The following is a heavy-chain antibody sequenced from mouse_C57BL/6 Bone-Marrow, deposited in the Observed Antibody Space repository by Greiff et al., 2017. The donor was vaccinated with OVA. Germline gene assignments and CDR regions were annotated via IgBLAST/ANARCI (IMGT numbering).Heavy chain of an antibody. CDR2: IDPETGGT. CDR3: TRGYSNYYAMDY. Sequence: VQLQQSGAELVRPGASVTLSCKASGYTFTDYEMHWVKQTPVHGLEWIGAIDPETGGTAYNQKFKGKAILTADKSSSTAYMELRSLTSDDSSVDYCTRGYSNYYAMDYWGQGTSVTVSS. V-gene: IGHV1-15*01. D-gene: IGHD2-5*01. CDR1: GYTFTDYE. J-gene: IGHJ4*01.